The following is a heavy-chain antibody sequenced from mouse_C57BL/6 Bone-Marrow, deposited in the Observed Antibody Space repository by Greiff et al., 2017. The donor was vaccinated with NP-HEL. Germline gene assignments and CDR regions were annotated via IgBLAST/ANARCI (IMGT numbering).Heavy chain of an antibody. CDR2: IRNKANGYTT. Sequence: EVQVVESGGGLVQPGGSLSLSCAASGFTFTDYYMSWVRQPPGKALEWLGFIRNKANGYTTEYSASVKGRFTISRDNSQSILYLQMNALRAEDSATYYCARLGGSSYYYFDYWGQGTTLTVSS. D-gene: IGHD1-1*01. CDR3: ARLGGSSYYYFDY. V-gene: IGHV7-3*01. J-gene: IGHJ2*01. CDR1: GFTFTDYY.